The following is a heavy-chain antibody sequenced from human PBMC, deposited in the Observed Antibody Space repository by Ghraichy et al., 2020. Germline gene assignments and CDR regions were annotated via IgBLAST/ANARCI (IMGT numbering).Heavy chain of an antibody. V-gene: IGHV3-23*01. CDR2: ISGSGGST. CDR1: GFTFSSYA. D-gene: IGHD2-15*01. CDR3: AKKICSGGSCYYYYYYYGMDV. Sequence: GSLRLSCAASGFTFSSYAMSWVRQAPGKGLEWVSAISGSGGSTYYADSVKGRFTISRDNSKNTLYLQMNSLRAEDTAVYYCAKKICSGGSCYYYYYYYGMDVWGQGTTVTVSS. J-gene: IGHJ6*02.